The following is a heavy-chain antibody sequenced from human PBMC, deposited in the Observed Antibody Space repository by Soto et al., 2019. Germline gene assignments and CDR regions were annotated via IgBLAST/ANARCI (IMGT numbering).Heavy chain of an antibody. CDR1: GVSFSDYS. CDR3: ARSGELLQTFDS. CDR2: ITGNSEYK. Sequence: EVQLVESGGGLVKPGGSLRLSCVVSGVSFSDYSMNWVRQAPGTGLEWVSLITGNSEYKYYAGSVKGRFTVSRDNAKNSLYLQMNSLTVEDTAVYYCARSGELLQTFDSWGQGTLVTVSS. D-gene: IGHD1-26*01. J-gene: IGHJ4*02. V-gene: IGHV3-21*06.